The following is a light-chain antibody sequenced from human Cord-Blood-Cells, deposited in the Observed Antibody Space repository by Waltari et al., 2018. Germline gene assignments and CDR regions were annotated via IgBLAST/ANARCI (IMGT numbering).Light chain of an antibody. CDR1: SSDVGGYNY. CDR2: DVS. Sequence: QSALTQPASVSGSPGQSITISCTGTSSDVGGYNYVSWYQQHPGKAPKLIIYDVSNRTAGVSHRYSGSKSGNTASLTISGLQAEDEADYYCSSYTSSSTWGFGGGTKLTVL. J-gene: IGLJ3*02. CDR3: SSYTSSSTWG. V-gene: IGLV2-14*01.